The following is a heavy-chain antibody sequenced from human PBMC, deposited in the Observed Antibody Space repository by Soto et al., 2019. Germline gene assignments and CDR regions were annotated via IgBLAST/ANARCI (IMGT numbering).Heavy chain of an antibody. Sequence: EVQLVEFGGGSVQPGGSLRLSCAASGFTFSNYWMSWVRQAPGKGLEWVANIKEDGSEEYYVDSVKGRFTISRDSAKNSVYLQMNSRRAEDTAVYDCARPLGWRDALDIWGQGTMVTVSS. CDR2: IKEDGSEE. J-gene: IGHJ3*02. V-gene: IGHV3-7*01. D-gene: IGHD6-19*01. CDR1: GFTFSNYW. CDR3: ARPLGWRDALDI.